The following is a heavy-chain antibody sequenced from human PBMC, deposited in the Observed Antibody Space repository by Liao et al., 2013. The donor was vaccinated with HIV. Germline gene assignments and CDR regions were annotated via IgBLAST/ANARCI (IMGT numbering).Heavy chain of an antibody. J-gene: IGHJ3*02. V-gene: IGHV4-61*02. CDR1: GGSISSGSYY. CDR3: ARVFWSGQGPHDAFDI. Sequence: QVQLQESGPGLVKPSQTLSLTCTVSGGSISSGSYYWSWIRQPAGKGLEWIGRIYTSGSTNYNPSLKSRVTISVDTSKNRFSLLLTSVTAADTAVYYCARVFWSGQGPHDAFDIWGQGTKVTVSS. CDR2: IYTSGST. D-gene: IGHD3-3*01.